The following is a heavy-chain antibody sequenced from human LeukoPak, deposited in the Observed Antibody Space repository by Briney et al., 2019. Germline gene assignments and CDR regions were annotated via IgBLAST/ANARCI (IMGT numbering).Heavy chain of an antibody. Sequence: PGGSLRLSCAASGFTFSDYYMSWVRQAPGKGLEWVANIKQDGSEKYSVDSVKGRFTISRDNAQNSLYLQMNSLRAEDTAVYYCARERIDGYVGFDYWGQGTLVTVSS. V-gene: IGHV3-7*01. J-gene: IGHJ4*02. D-gene: IGHD5-24*01. CDR1: GFTFSDYY. CDR3: ARERIDGYVGFDY. CDR2: IKQDGSEK.